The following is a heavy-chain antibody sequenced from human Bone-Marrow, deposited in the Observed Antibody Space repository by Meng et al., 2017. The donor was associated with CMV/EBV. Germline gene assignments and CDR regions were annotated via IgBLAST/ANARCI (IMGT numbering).Heavy chain of an antibody. J-gene: IGHJ4*02. CDR2: IIPILGIA. D-gene: IGHD2-2*01. V-gene: IGHV1-69*10. CDR1: GGTFSSYA. Sequence: SVKVSCKASGGTFSSYAISWVRQAPGQGLEWMGGIIPILGIANYAQKFQGRVTITADKSTSTAYMELSSLRSEDTAVYYCASLYCSSTSCYPNYFDYWGQGTLVTVSS. CDR3: ASLYCSSTSCYPNYFDY.